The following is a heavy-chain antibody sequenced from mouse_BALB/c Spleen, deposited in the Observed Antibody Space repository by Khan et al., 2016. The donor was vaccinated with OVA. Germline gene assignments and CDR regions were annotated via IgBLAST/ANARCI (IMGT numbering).Heavy chain of an antibody. CDR2: IKYSGST. CDR1: GYSITSDYA. CDR3: ARSGTFTTVVATDFDY. D-gene: IGHD1-1*01. J-gene: IGHJ2*01. V-gene: IGHV3-2*02. Sequence: EVQLQESGPGLVKPSQSLSLTCTVTGYSITSDYAWNWIRQFPGNKLEWMGYIKYSGSTSYNPSLKSRISITRDTSKNQFFLQLNSVTTEDTATYYCARSGTFTTVVATDFDYWGQGTTLTVSS.